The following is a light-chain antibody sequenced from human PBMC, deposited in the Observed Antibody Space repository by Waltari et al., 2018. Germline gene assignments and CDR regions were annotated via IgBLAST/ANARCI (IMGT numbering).Light chain of an antibody. CDR3: GSYTTRATHV. CDR2: DVN. J-gene: IGLJ1*01. CDR1: SSDVGGYNL. V-gene: IGLV2-14*03. Sequence: QSPLTQPASVSGSPGQSLTIPCTGTSSDVGGYNLSSWYQQHPGTTPQLIIFDVNRRPSGVSHRFSGSKSGNTASLTISGLQAEDEADYYCGSYTTRATHVFGIGTKVTVL.